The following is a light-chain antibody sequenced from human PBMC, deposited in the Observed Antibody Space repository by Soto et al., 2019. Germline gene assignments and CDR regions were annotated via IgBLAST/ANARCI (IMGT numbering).Light chain of an antibody. V-gene: IGKV1-39*01. CDR2: AAS. Sequence: DIQMTQSPSSLSASVGDRVTITCRASQSISNYLNWYQQKPGKAPKLLIYAASSLQSGVPSRFSGSGSGTEFTLTISSLQPDDFATYYCQQYYTYWHMFGQGTKVDI. J-gene: IGKJ1*01. CDR3: QQYYTYWHM. CDR1: QSISNY.